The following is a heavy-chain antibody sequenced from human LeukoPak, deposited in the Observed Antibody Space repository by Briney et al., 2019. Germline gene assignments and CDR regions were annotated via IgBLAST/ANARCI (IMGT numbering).Heavy chain of an antibody. Sequence: GGSLRLSCAASGFTFSSYGMHWVRQAPGKGLEWVAVIWYDGSNKYYADSVKGRFTISRDNSKNTLYLQMNSLRAEDTAVYYCARGGLIAAAGPFDYWGQGTLVTVSP. CDR3: ARGGLIAAAGPFDY. CDR1: GFTFSSYG. V-gene: IGHV3-33*01. D-gene: IGHD6-13*01. J-gene: IGHJ4*02. CDR2: IWYDGSNK.